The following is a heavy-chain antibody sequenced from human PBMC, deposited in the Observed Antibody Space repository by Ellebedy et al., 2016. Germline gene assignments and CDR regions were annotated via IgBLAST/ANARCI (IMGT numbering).Heavy chain of an antibody. CDR1: GFTFSSYW. CDR3: AKENIVVVIASPFDY. D-gene: IGHD2-21*01. Sequence: GGSLRLXXAASGFTFSSYWMSWVRQAPGKGLEWVSAISGSGGSTYYADSVKGRFTISRDNSKNTLYLQMNSLRAEDTAVYYCAKENIVVVIASPFDYWGQGTLVTVSS. CDR2: ISGSGGST. V-gene: IGHV3-23*01. J-gene: IGHJ4*02.